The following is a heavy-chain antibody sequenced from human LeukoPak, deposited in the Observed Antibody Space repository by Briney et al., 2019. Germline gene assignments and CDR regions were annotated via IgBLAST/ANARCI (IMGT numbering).Heavy chain of an antibody. J-gene: IGHJ4*02. CDR1: GFTFSGSA. Sequence: PGGSLRLSCAASGFTFSGSAMHWVRQASGKGLEWVGRIRSKSNNYATAYAASVNGRFNISRDDSKNMVYLQMNSLKTEDTAVYYCTRLYCCGGYCYYFDYWGQGTLVTVSS. CDR2: IRSKSNNYAT. CDR3: TRLYCCGGYCYYFDY. D-gene: IGHD2-21*01. V-gene: IGHV3-73*01.